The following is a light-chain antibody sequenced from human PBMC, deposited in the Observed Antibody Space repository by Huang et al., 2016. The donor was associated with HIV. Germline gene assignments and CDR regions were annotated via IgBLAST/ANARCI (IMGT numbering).Light chain of an antibody. Sequence: DIQMTQSPSTLSASVGGRVTITCRASQNINTWLAWYQQKPVKAPNLLIYRASSLQIGVPSRFTGSGSGTEFTLTITSLQPDDLGTYYCQQYNTYLYTFGQGTKLEI. CDR3: QQYNTYLYT. V-gene: IGKV1-5*03. CDR2: RAS. CDR1: QNINTW. J-gene: IGKJ2*01.